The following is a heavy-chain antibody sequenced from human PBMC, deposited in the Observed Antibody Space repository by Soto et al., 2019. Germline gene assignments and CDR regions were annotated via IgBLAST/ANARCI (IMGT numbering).Heavy chain of an antibody. Sequence: GGSLRLSCAASGFTFSSYWMSWVRQAPGKGLEWVANIKGDGYESHSVASVKGRFTISRDNSKNTLYLQMNSLRAEDTAVYYCANDYADIVVVVAAKGTYYGMDVWGQGTTVTVSS. D-gene: IGHD2-15*01. CDR1: GFTFSSYW. J-gene: IGHJ6*02. CDR2: IKGDGYES. V-gene: IGHV3-7*01. CDR3: ANDYADIVVVVAAKGTYYGMDV.